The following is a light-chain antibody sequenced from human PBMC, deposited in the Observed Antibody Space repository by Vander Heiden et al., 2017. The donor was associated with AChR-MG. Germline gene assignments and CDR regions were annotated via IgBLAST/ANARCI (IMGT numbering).Light chain of an antibody. CDR3: CADAGSRNFWI. CDR1: SRDIGSYDL. V-gene: IGLV2-23*02. Sequence: QSALTQPATVSGSPGQPLTIVCTGPSRDIGSYDLVSWYQHHPGKGTKLLIYEFDRRPSGVSPRCFGSKSGNTASLTISGLHAEDESDYVCCADAGSRNFWIFGGGTKLTVL. CDR2: EFD. J-gene: IGLJ2*01.